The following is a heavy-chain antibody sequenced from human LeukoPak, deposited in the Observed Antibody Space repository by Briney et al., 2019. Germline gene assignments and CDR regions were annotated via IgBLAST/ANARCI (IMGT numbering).Heavy chain of an antibody. CDR3: ARGRYDFWSGYGNYYYYMDV. J-gene: IGHJ6*03. CDR1: GYSFTSYW. V-gene: IGHV5-51*01. D-gene: IGHD3-3*01. CDR2: IYPGDSDT. Sequence: GESLKISCKGSGYSFTSYWIGWVRQMPGKGLEWMGIIYPGDSDTRYSPSFQGQVTISADKSISTAYLQWSSLKASDTAMYYCARGRYDFWSGYGNYYYYMDVWGEGTTVTVSS.